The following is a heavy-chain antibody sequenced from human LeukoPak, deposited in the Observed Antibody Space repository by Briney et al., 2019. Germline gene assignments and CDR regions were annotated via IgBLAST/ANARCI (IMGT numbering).Heavy chain of an antibody. CDR2: IYHSGST. V-gene: IGHV4-38-2*01. CDR3: ARYGPKPAATTGFDP. J-gene: IGHJ5*02. CDR1: GYSISSGYY. D-gene: IGHD2-2*01. Sequence: SETLSLTCAVSGYSISSGYYWGWIRQPPGKGLEWIGSIYHSGSTYYNPSLKSRVTISVDTSKNQFSLKLSSVTAADTAVYYCARYGPKPAATTGFDPWGQGTLVTVSS.